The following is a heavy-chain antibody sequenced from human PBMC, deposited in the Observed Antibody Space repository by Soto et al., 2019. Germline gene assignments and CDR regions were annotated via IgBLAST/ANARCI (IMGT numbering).Heavy chain of an antibody. CDR3: AHRRRERPEQSGYDSRYYFDY. D-gene: IGHD5-12*01. V-gene: IGHV2-5*01. CDR2: IYWNDDK. CDR1: GFSLSTSGVG. J-gene: IGHJ4*02. Sequence: SGPTLVNPTQTLTLTCTFSGFSLSTSGVGVGWIRQPPGKALEWLALIYWNDDKRYSPSLKSRLTITKDTSKNQVVLTMTNMDPVDTATYYCAHRRRERPEQSGYDSRYYFDYWGQGTLVTVSS.